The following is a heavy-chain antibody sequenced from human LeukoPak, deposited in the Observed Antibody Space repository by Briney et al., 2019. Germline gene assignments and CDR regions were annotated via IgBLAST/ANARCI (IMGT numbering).Heavy chain of an antibody. CDR3: ARVGDHFHWNLDL. J-gene: IGHJ2*01. D-gene: IGHD3-3*02. CDR1: GFTVSTNY. V-gene: IGHV3-53*01. Sequence: GGSLRLSCAASGFTVSTNYMNWVRQAPGKGLECVSFIYSGATTIYADSVKGRFTISRDTSKNTVSLQMNSLRAEDTAVYFCARVGDHFHWNLDLWGRGTLVTVSS. CDR2: IYSGATT.